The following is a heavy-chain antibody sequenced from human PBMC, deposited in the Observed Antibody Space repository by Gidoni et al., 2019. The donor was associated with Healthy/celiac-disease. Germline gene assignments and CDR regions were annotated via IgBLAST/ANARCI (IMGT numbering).Heavy chain of an antibody. V-gene: IGHV3-30*18. CDR3: AKEGYYYGSGTVTGYFDY. J-gene: IGHJ4*02. Sequence: QVQLVESGGGVVQPGRSLRRSCAASGFTLSSYGMHWVRQAPGTGLEVVAVISYDGSNKYYADSVKGRFTISRDNSKNTLYLQMNSLRAEDTAVYYCAKEGYYYGSGTVTGYFDYWGQGTLVTVSS. D-gene: IGHD3-10*01. CDR1: GFTLSSYG. CDR2: ISYDGSNK.